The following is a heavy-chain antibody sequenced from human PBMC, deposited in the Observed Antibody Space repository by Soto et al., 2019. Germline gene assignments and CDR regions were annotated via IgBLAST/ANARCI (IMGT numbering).Heavy chain of an antibody. V-gene: IGHV1-8*01. J-gene: IGHJ4*02. CDR3: ARPGARYCGGDCYSSH. CDR1: GYMFSNYD. D-gene: IGHD2-21*02. CDR2: MNPDSDKT. Sequence: QVQLVQSGAEVKKPGASVKVSCKASGYMFSNYDIIWVRQATGQGLEWMGWMNPDSDKTDYAQKFQGRVTMTRNTSISTAYMELTALTYEDTAIYYCARPGARYCGGDCYSSHWGQGTLVTVSS.